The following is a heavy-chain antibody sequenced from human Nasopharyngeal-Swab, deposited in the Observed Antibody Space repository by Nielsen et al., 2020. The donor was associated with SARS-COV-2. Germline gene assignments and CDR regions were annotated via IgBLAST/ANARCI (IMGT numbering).Heavy chain of an antibody. Sequence: SETLSLTCTVSGGSISSYYWSWIRQPPGKGLEWIGYIYYSGSTNYNPSLKSRVTISVDTSKNQFSLKLSSVTAADTAVYYCVRDSRSGWLYWGQGTLVTVSS. CDR2: IYYSGST. V-gene: IGHV4-59*01. J-gene: IGHJ4*02. D-gene: IGHD6-19*01. CDR1: GGSISSYY. CDR3: VRDSRSGWLY.